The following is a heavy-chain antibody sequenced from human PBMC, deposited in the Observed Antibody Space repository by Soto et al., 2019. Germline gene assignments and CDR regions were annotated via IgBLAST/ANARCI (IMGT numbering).Heavy chain of an antibody. CDR2: ISGSGGST. CDR1: RFTFSSHA. Sequence: RILRLSCAASRFTFSSHAMSWVRPAPGKGLEWVSAISGSGGSTYYADSVKGRFTISRDNSKNTLYLQMNSLRAEDTAVYYCANNAVRALLADYFQHPGQGTLVTVPS. V-gene: IGHV3-23*01. CDR3: ANNAVRALLADYFQH. D-gene: IGHD1-26*01. J-gene: IGHJ1*01.